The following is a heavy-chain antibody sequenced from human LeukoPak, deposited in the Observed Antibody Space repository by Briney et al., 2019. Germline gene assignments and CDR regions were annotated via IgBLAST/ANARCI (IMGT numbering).Heavy chain of an antibody. CDR2: ISGSGGST. V-gene: IGHV3-23*01. D-gene: IGHD3-10*01. CDR1: GFTFSSYA. Sequence: GGSLRLSCAASGFTFSSYAMSWVRQAPGKGLEWVSAISGSGGSTYYADSVKGRFTISRDNSKNTLYLQMNSLRAEDTAVYYCAKDYHGSGSYYDGQFDYWGQGTLVTVSS. J-gene: IGHJ4*02. CDR3: AKDYHGSGSYYDGQFDY.